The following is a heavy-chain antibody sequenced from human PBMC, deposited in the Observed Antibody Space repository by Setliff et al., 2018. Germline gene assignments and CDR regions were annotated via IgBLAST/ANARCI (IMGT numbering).Heavy chain of an antibody. J-gene: IGHJ4*02. D-gene: IGHD6-13*01. V-gene: IGHV4-59*04. CDR3: ARRADYSRSWSYYFDC. CDR1: GGSISSYS. CDR2: ISYGGNT. Sequence: PSETLSLTCSVSGGSISSYSWGWIRQPPGKGLEWIAMISYGGNTYYNPSLKRRVTISVDTSNDQFSLNLNSVTAADTAVYFCARRADYSRSWSYYFDCWGQGTLVTVSS.